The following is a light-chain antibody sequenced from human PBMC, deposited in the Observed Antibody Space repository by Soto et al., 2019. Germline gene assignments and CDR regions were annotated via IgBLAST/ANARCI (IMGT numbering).Light chain of an antibody. Sequence: DIQMTQSPSSLSASVGDRVTMTCRASQSISSYLSWYQQKPGKAPKLLIYAASSLQGGVPSRFSGSGSGTDFTLTIRSLQPEDFATYYCQQSYRTPWTFGQGTKVEI. J-gene: IGKJ1*01. CDR3: QQSYRTPWT. CDR2: AAS. CDR1: QSISSY. V-gene: IGKV1-39*01.